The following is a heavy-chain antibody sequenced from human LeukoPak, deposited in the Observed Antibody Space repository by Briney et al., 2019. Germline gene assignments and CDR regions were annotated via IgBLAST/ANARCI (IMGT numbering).Heavy chain of an antibody. CDR2: IKQEGCEK. Sequence: GGSLRLSCAAYGFLFSRDWMSWVRQAPGKGLEWVANIKQEGCEKYYLDSLKCRVSISRHNANNALYLQMNSLRAEDTAVYYCASSIAARPTYYYVYIWGKGTTVTGSS. CDR3: ASSIAARPTYYYVYI. CDR1: GFLFSRDW. D-gene: IGHD6-6*01. V-gene: IGHV3-7*01. J-gene: IGHJ6*03.